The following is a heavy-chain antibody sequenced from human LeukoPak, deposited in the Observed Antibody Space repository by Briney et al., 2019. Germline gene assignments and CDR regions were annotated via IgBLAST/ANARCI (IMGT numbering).Heavy chain of an antibody. CDR3: AKGGYCSGGSCYYFDC. CDR1: GFTFSRYA. Sequence: GGSLRLSCAASGFTFSRYAMSWVRQAPGKGLEWVSAISGSGGSTYYAASVKGRFTISRDNSKNTPYLQMNSLRAEDTAVYYCAKGGYCSGGSCYYFDCWGQGTLVTVSS. J-gene: IGHJ4*02. CDR2: ISGSGGST. V-gene: IGHV3-23*01. D-gene: IGHD2-15*01.